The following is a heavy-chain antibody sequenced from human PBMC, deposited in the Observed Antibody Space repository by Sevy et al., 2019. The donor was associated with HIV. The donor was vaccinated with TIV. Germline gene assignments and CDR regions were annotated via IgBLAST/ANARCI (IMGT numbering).Heavy chain of an antibody. J-gene: IGHJ6*02. CDR3: TKDPPVYGDFPYGMDV. CDR2: ISHDGGKK. D-gene: IGHD4-17*01. CDR1: GFIFDDYG. V-gene: IGHV3-30*18. Sequence: GGSLRLSCVGSGFIFDDYGMHWVRQAPGKGLEWVALISHDGGKKYYADSVKGRFTISRDNFKNTLYLQMNTLRRDDMAAYFCTKDPPVYGDFPYGMDVWGQGTTVT.